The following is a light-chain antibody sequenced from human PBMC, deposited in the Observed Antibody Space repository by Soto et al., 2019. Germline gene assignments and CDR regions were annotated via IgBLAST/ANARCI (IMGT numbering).Light chain of an antibody. CDR1: NSDVGAYNY. J-gene: IGLJ2*01. Sequence: QSALTQPASVSGSPGQSITISCTGTNSDVGAYNYVSWYQRYPGKAPKLIIFEVRHRPSGVSNRFSASKSGDTASLTISELQSGDEGFYYCRSYTRSDTVGFGGGTKLTVL. CDR3: RSYTRSDTVG. CDR2: EVR. V-gene: IGLV2-14*01.